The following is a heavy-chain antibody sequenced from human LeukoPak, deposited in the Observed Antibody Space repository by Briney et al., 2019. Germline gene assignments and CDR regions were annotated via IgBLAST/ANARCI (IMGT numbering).Heavy chain of an antibody. CDR1: GFTFSNYG. CDR2: IWYDGSNK. Sequence: LRLSCAASGFTFSNYGIHWVRQAPGKGLEWVAVIWYDGSNKYSADSVKGRFTISRDNSKNTLYLQMNSLRAEDTAVYYCARARRYSSAYYYGMDVWGQGTTVTVSS. CDR3: ARARRYSSAYYYGMDV. V-gene: IGHV3-33*08. J-gene: IGHJ6*02. D-gene: IGHD5-18*01.